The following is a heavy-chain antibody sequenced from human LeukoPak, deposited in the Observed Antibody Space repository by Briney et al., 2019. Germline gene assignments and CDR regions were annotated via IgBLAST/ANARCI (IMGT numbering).Heavy chain of an antibody. Sequence: GGSLRLSCAASGFTFSSYDVNWVRKAPGKGLEWVSHISRSGNIYYADSVKGRFSISRDNAKNSLYLQMNSLRAEDTAVYFCARQTTTVTQFDYWGQGTLVTVSS. CDR1: GFTFSSYD. J-gene: IGHJ4*02. CDR2: ISRSGNI. D-gene: IGHD4-17*01. CDR3: ARQTTTVTQFDY. V-gene: IGHV3-48*03.